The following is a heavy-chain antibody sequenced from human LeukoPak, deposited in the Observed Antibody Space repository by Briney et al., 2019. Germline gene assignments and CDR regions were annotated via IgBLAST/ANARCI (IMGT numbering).Heavy chain of an antibody. Sequence: ASVKVSCKASGYTFTSYGISWVRQAPGQGLEWMGWISAYNGNTNYAQKLQGRVTMTTDTSTSTAYMELRSLRSDDTAVYYCARERRAMSTYGSLCDSSVDDYWGQGTLVTVSS. CDR3: ARERRAMSTYGSLCDSSVDDY. CDR1: GYTFTSYG. CDR2: ISAYNGNT. D-gene: IGHD3-22*01. V-gene: IGHV1-18*01. J-gene: IGHJ4*02.